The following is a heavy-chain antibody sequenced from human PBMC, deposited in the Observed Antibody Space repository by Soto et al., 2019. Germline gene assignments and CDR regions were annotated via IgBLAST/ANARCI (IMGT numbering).Heavy chain of an antibody. CDR1: GFTFGNYA. CDR2: ISGSGTTT. CDR3: AKAMATLSDFDS. D-gene: IGHD5-12*01. V-gene: IGHV3-23*01. J-gene: IGHJ4*02. Sequence: EVQLLESGGGWVQPGGSLRLSCAASGFTFGNYAVGWVRQAPGKGLDCVSVISGSGTTTYYADSVKGRFTISRDNSENTLYLQMNSLRAEDTAVYYCAKAMATLSDFDSWGQGTLVTVSS.